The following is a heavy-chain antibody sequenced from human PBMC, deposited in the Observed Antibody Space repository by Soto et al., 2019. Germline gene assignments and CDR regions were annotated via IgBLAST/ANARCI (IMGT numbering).Heavy chain of an antibody. CDR1: GDSVSSNSAA. CDR3: ARGGVCSGGSCYSRYYYYMDV. D-gene: IGHD2-15*01. Sequence: SQTLSLTCAISGDSVSSNSAAWNWIRQSPSRGLEWLGRTYYRSKWYNDYAVSVKSRITINPDTSKNQFSLQLNSVTPEDTAAYYCARGGVCSGGSCYSRYYYYMDVWGKGTTVTVSS. J-gene: IGHJ6*03. CDR2: TYYRSKWYN. V-gene: IGHV6-1*01.